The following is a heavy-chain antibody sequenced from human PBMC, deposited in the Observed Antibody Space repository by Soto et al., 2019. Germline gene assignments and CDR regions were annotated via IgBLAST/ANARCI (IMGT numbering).Heavy chain of an antibody. CDR3: ACYSRDY. V-gene: IGHV4-34*01. CDR1: GGSFSDFY. D-gene: IGHD2-15*01. Sequence: QVQLQQWGAVLLKPSETLSLTCAVYGGSFSDFYWSWIRQSPGKGLEWLGEINYSGSTNYNPSLKSRITISVDTSKKELYLKLISVTAADTAIYYCACYSRDYWGQGTLVTVSS. J-gene: IGHJ4*02. CDR2: INYSGST.